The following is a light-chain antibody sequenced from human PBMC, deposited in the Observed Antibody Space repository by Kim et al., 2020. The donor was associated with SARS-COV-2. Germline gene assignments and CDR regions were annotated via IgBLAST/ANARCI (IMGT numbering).Light chain of an antibody. CDR2: DAS. Sequence: EIVLTQSPAILSLSPGERATLSCRASESVSYYLAWYQQKPGQAPRLLTYDASKRATGIPARFSGSGSGTDFTLTISSLEPEDVAVYYCQQRRNWPLTFGGGPKVHIK. CDR1: ESVSYY. V-gene: IGKV3-11*01. CDR3: QQRRNWPLT. J-gene: IGKJ4*01.